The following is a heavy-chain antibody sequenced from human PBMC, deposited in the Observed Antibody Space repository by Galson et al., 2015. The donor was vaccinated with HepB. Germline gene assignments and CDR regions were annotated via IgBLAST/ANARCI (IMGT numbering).Heavy chain of an antibody. D-gene: IGHD3-22*01. CDR1: GGSFSGYH. J-gene: IGHJ6*03. CDR3: ARGRVTTIVVVNYYYYYMDV. Sequence: ETLSLTCAVYGGSFSGYHWSWIRQPPGKGLEWIGEINHSGSTNYNPSLKSRVTISVDTSKNPFSLKLSSVTAADTAVYYCARGRVTTIVVVNYYYYYMDVWGKGTTVTVPS. V-gene: IGHV4-34*01. CDR2: INHSGST.